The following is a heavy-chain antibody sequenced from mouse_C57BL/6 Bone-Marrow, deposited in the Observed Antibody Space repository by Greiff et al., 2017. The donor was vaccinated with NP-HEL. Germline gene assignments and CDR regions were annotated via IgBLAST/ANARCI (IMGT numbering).Heavy chain of an antibody. Sequence: VQLVESGSELRSPGSSVKLSCKDFDSEVFPIAYMSWVRQKPGHGFEWIGGILPSIGRTIYGEKFEDKATLDADTLSNTAYLELNSLTSEDSAIYYCARPRITTVVATDYYYAMDYWGQGTSVTVSS. D-gene: IGHD1-1*01. J-gene: IGHJ4*01. V-gene: IGHV15-2*01. CDR2: ILPSIGRT. CDR1: DSEVFPIAY. CDR3: ARPRITTVVATDYYYAMDY.